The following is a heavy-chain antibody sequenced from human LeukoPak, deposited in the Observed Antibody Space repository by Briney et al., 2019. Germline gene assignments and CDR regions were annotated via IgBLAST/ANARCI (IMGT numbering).Heavy chain of an antibody. CDR3: ARDPSVLPYIDV. J-gene: IGHJ6*03. Sequence: PGGSLRLSCAASGFTFSSYWMSWVRQAPGKGMEWVANIKKDGSEKYYVGSVRGRFTISRDNAKNSLYLQMNTLRAEDTAVYYCARDPSVLPYIDVWGKGTTVTVSS. CDR2: IKKDGSEK. D-gene: IGHD2-2*01. CDR1: GFTFSSYW. V-gene: IGHV3-7*01.